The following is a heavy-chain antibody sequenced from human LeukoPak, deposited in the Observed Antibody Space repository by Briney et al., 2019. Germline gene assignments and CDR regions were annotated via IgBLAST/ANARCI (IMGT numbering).Heavy chain of an antibody. CDR2: NSGRKDET. D-gene: IGHD3-9*01. Sequence: ASVRVSCEASGYTFTSDGINGGGEGPGEGGEGVGGNSGRKDETNYAQKLQGRLAMTTDTSPRTVYMELRRLTSDDTAVYYCARDYDVLTSLVGDFWGQGTLVTVSS. CDR1: GYTFTSDG. V-gene: IGHV1-18*01. J-gene: IGHJ1*01. CDR3: ARDYDVLTSLVGDF.